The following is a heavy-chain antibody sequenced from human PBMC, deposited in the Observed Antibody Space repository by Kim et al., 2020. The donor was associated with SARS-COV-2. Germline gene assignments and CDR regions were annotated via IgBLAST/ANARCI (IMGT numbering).Heavy chain of an antibody. D-gene: IGHD3-22*01. Sequence: SETLSLTCTVSGGSISSSSYYWGWIRQPPGKGPERIGSIYYRGSTYYNSSLKSRVTISVDTSKNQFSLTLSSVTAADTAVYYCAKSTGITMIVVVINDAFDIWGQGSMVTVSS. J-gene: IGHJ3*02. CDR1: GGSISSSSYY. V-gene: IGHV4-39*07. CDR2: IYYRGST. CDR3: AKSTGITMIVVVINDAFDI.